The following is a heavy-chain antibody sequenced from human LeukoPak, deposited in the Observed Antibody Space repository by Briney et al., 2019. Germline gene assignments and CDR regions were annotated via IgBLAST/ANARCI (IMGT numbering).Heavy chain of an antibody. CDR1: GFTFSSYA. CDR3: ARPGTTVTTAGYFDY. Sequence: PGGSLRLSCAASGFTFSSYAMHWVRQAPGPGLEWVAVISYDGSNNSYADSVKGRLTISRDNSKNTLYLQMNSLRAEDTAVYYCARPGTTVTTAGYFDYWGQGTLVTVSS. D-gene: IGHD4-17*01. J-gene: IGHJ4*02. V-gene: IGHV3-30-3*01. CDR2: ISYDGSNN.